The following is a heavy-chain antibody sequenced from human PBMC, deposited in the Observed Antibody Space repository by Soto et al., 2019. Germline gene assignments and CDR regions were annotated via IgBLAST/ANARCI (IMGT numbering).Heavy chain of an antibody. CDR1: GFTFSTDW. J-gene: IGHJ4*02. V-gene: IGHV3-7*01. Sequence: EVQLVESGGGLVQPGGSLRLSCAASGFTFSTDWMSWVRQAPGKGLEWVANIKQDGSEKYYVDSVKGRFTISRDNAKNSLYLQMNSLRAEDTAVYYCARAYGEDYWGQGTLVTVSS. CDR2: IKQDGSEK. CDR3: ARAYGEDY. D-gene: IGHD4-17*01.